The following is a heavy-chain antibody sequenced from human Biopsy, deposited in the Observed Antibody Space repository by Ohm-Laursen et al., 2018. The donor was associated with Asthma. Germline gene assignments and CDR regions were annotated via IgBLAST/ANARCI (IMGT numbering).Heavy chain of an antibody. CDR3: ARVASHGDVYFGIDV. CDR1: GAYIETPDYH. D-gene: IGHD4-17*01. V-gene: IGHV4-30-4*01. CDR2: VFYSGTT. J-gene: IGHJ6*02. Sequence: SQTLSLTCAVSGAYIETPDYHWSRIRQSPGKGLEWIGFVFYSGTTHYSRSLERRLYISIDTARNEFSMRLRSLTAADTAVYFCARVASHGDVYFGIDVWGPGTTVSV.